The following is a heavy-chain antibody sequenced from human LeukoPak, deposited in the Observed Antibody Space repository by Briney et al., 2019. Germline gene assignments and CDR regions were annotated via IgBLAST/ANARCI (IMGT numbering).Heavy chain of an antibody. Sequence: GGSLRLSCAASGFTFSSYNMNWVRQAPGKGLEWVSSITSSSSHIYCADSVKGRFTISRDNAKNSLFLQMNSLRADDTAVYYCARTWKYYFDNWGQGTLVTVSS. CDR1: GFTFSSYN. CDR3: ARTWKYYFDN. D-gene: IGHD1-1*01. CDR2: ITSSSSHI. V-gene: IGHV3-21*01. J-gene: IGHJ4*02.